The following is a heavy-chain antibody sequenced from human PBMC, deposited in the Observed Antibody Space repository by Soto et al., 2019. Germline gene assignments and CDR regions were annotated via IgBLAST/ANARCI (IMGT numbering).Heavy chain of an antibody. CDR3: ARDSSAEDGDIGGWYRRGFDP. D-gene: IGHD6-19*01. Sequence: PRLAMRVSRSAPRFTFSTFGMHWVRQAPGKRLQLVAIIWYDGSNKYYADSVKGRFTISRDDSKNTLYLQMNSLRAEDTAVYYCARDSSAEDGDIGGWYRRGFDPWGQGTLVTVSS. CDR2: IWYDGSNK. V-gene: IGHV3-33*08. J-gene: IGHJ5*02. CDR1: RFTFSTFG.